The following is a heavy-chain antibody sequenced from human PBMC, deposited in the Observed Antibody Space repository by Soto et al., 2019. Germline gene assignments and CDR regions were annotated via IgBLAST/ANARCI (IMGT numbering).Heavy chain of an antibody. Sequence: SVKVSCKASGFTFTSSAVQWVRQARGQRLEWIGWIVVGSGNTNYAQKFQERVTITRDMSTSTAYMELSSLRSEDTAVYYCAAHLSGSGSYFGLYYSHYCMDFWRQGTMVTVSS. J-gene: IGHJ6*02. CDR1: GFTFTSSA. V-gene: IGHV1-58*01. CDR3: AAHLSGSGSYFGLYYSHYCMDF. CDR2: IVVGSGNT. D-gene: IGHD3-10*01.